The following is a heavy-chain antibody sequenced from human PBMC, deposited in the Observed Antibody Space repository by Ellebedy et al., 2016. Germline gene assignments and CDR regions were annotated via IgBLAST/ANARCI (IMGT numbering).Heavy chain of an antibody. D-gene: IGHD6-19*01. CDR3: AKVGGQNRGWYLIFDP. Sequence: ASVKVSXKASGYTFTGYYMHWVRQAPGQGLEWMGSINPNSGGTNYAQKFQGRVTMTRDTSISTAYMELSRLRSDDTAVYYCAKVGGQNRGWYLIFDPWGQGTLVTVSS. J-gene: IGHJ5*02. CDR1: GYTFTGYY. CDR2: INPNSGGT. V-gene: IGHV1-2*02.